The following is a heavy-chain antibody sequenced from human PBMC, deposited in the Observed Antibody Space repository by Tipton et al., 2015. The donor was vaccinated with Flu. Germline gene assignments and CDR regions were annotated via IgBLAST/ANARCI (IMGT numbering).Heavy chain of an antibody. CDR3: ARRVPGVAANYFDY. CDR1: SGSIRSTNYF. CDR2: IYPSGTT. D-gene: IGHD2-15*01. Sequence: VKPSETLSLTCTVSSGSIRSTNYFCAWIRQPPGKRLELIGSIYPSGTTYYNPSLKSRVTISVDTSKSQFSLNLSSVTAADTAVYYCARRVPGVAANYFDYWGQGTLVTVSS. J-gene: IGHJ4*02. V-gene: IGHV4-39*07.